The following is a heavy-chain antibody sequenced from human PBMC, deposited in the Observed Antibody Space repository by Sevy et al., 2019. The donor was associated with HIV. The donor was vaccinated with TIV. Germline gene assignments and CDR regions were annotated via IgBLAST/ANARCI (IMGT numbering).Heavy chain of an antibody. CDR2: ISGSGGST. V-gene: IGHV3-23*01. CDR1: GFTFSSYA. J-gene: IGHJ1*01. CDR3: AKDRSVVVVSSNFQH. D-gene: IGHD2-21*01. Sequence: GGSLRLSCAASGFTFSSYAMSWVRQAPGKGLEWVSAISGSGGSTYYADSVKGRFTISRDNSKNTLYLQMNSLRAEDTAVYYCAKDRSVVVVSSNFQHWGQCTLVTVSS.